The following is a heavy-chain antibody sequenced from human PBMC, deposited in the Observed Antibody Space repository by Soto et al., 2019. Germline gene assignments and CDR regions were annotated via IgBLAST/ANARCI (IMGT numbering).Heavy chain of an antibody. CDR2: INPSGGST. CDR1: GYTFTSYY. Sequence: GASVKVSCKASGYTFTSYYMHWVRQAPGQGLEWMGIINPSGGSTSYAQKFQGRVTMTRDTSTSTVYMELSSLRSEDTAVYYCARVRNYYDSSGYYFYGAFDIWGQGTMVTVSS. CDR3: ARVRNYYDSSGYYFYGAFDI. D-gene: IGHD3-22*01. J-gene: IGHJ3*02. V-gene: IGHV1-46*01.